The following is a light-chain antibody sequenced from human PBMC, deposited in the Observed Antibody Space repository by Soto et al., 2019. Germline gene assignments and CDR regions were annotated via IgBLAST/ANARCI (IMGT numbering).Light chain of an antibody. Sequence: DIQMTHSPSSLSSSVVYRVTITCRASHIIINFVNWYQQKPGKAPNPLIYAASRLQSGVPSRFSGSGSGTDFTLTITTLQPEDFATYYCQQSYRIWTFGQGTKVDI. CDR1: HIIINF. V-gene: IGKV1-39*01. CDR3: QQSYRIWT. CDR2: AAS. J-gene: IGKJ1*01.